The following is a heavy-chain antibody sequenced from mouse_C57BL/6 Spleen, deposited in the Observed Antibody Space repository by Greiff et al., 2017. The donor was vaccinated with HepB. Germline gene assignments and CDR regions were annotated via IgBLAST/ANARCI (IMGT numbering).Heavy chain of an antibody. CDR1: GYTFTSYW. J-gene: IGHJ4*01. CDR2: IHPNSGST. D-gene: IGHD4-1*02. Sequence: QVQLQQPGAELVKPGASVKLSCKASGYTFTSYWMHWVKQRPGQGLEWIGMIHPNSGSTNYNEKFKSKATLTVDKSSSTAYMQLSSLTSEDSAVYYCARWANWDSYAMDYWGQGTSVTVSS. CDR3: ARWANWDSYAMDY. V-gene: IGHV1-64*01.